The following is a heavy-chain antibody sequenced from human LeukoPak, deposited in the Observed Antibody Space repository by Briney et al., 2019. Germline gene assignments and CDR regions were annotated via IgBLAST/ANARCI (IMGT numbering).Heavy chain of an antibody. CDR3: ARGVRIAAAGTFDY. CDR1: GFTFSSYW. J-gene: IGHJ4*02. D-gene: IGHD6-13*01. CDR2: INSDGTSR. Sequence: GGSLRLSCAASGFTFSSYWMHWVRQAPGKGLVWVSRINSDGTSRDYADSVKGRFTISRDNAKNSLYLQMNSLRAEDTAVYYCARGVRIAAAGTFDYWGQGTLVTVSS. V-gene: IGHV3-74*01.